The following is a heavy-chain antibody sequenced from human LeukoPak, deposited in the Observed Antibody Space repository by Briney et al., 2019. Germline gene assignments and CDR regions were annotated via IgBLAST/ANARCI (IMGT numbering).Heavy chain of an antibody. J-gene: IGHJ5*02. CDR1: GFTFSSYG. CDR2: ISYDGSNK. V-gene: IGHV3-30*18. D-gene: IGHD3-16*01. Sequence: AGGSLRLSCAASGFTFSSYGMHWVRQAPGKGLEWVAVISYDGSNKYYADSVKGRFTISRDNSKNTLYLQMNSLRAEDTAVYYCAKAVLPSGWFDPWGQGTLVTVSS. CDR3: AKAVLPSGWFDP.